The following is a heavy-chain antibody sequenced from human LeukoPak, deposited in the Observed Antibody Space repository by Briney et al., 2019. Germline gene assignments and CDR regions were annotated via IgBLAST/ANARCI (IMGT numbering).Heavy chain of an antibody. CDR3: ARDKAYGGNLVRAFDI. V-gene: IGHV4-59*01. CDR1: GGSISSYY. CDR2: IYYSGST. J-gene: IGHJ3*02. D-gene: IGHD4-23*01. Sequence: PSETLSLTCTVSGGSISSYYWSWIRQPPGKGLEWIGYIYYSGSTNYNPSLKSRVTISVDTSKNQFSLKLSSVTAADTAVYYCARDKAYGGNLVRAFDIWGQGTMVTVPS.